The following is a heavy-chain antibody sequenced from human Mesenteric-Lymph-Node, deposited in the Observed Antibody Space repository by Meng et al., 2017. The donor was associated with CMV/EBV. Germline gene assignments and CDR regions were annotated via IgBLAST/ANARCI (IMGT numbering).Heavy chain of an antibody. V-gene: IGHV3-66*01. CDR1: GFTVSSDY. CDR3: AITQYSYDNAFDI. J-gene: IGHJ3*02. Sequence: GGSLRLSCAASGFTVSSDYMNWVRQAPGKGLEWVSVIHSNGNTYYADSVKGRFTISRDNAKNSLYLQMNSLRAEDTAVYYCAITQYSYDNAFDIWGQGTMVTVSS. CDR2: IHSNGNT. D-gene: IGHD5-18*01.